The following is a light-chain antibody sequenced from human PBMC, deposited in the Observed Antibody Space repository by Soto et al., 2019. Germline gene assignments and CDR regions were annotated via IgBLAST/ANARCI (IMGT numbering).Light chain of an antibody. CDR3: QQRSNWPPIT. CDR1: QSVSSY. J-gene: IGKJ5*01. CDR2: DAS. V-gene: IGKV3-11*01. Sequence: EIVLTQSPATLSLSPGERATLSFSASQSVSSYLACYQQKPGQAPRLLIYDASNRATGIPARFSGSGSGTDFTLTISSLEPEDFAVYYCQQRSNWPPITFGQGTRLEIK.